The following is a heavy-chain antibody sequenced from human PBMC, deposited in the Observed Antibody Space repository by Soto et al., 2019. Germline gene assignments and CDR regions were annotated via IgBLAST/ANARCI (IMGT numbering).Heavy chain of an antibody. Sequence: GGSLRLSYAASGFTFSSYSMNWVRQAPGEGLEWGSYISSSSSTIYYADSVKGRFTISRDKAKNSLYLQMNSLRDEDTAVYYCARDRVDTIFGVVPSYYYYGMDVWGQGTTVTVSS. CDR3: ARDRVDTIFGVVPSYYYYGMDV. CDR2: ISSSSSTI. J-gene: IGHJ6*02. CDR1: GFTFSSYS. D-gene: IGHD3-3*01. V-gene: IGHV3-48*02.